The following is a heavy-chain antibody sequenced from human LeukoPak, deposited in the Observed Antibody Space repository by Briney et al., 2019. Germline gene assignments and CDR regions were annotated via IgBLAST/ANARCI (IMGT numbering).Heavy chain of an antibody. V-gene: IGHV1-24*01. CDR2: FDPEDGET. CDR1: GYTLTELS. CDR3: ATMGRDCTNGVCYWSFDY. D-gene: IGHD2-8*01. J-gene: IGHJ4*02. Sequence: ASVKVSGKVSGYTLTELSMHWVRQAPGKGLEWMGGFDPEDGETIYAQKFQGRVTMTEDTSTDTVYMELSSLRSEDTAVYFCATMGRDCTNGVCYWSFDYWGQGTLVTVSS.